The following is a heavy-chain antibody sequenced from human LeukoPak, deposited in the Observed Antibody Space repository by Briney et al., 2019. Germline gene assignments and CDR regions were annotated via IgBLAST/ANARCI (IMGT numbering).Heavy chain of an antibody. V-gene: IGHV4-34*01. D-gene: IGHD3-10*01. CDR3: ARGYGSGSYYEY. J-gene: IGHJ4*02. Sequence: SETLSLTCTVSGGSISSYYWSWIRQPPEKGLEWIGEINRGGSTNYNPSLKSRLSISADTSKNQFSLRLSSVTAADTAVYYCARGYGSGSYYEYWGQGTLVTVSS. CDR2: INRGGST. CDR1: GGSISSYY.